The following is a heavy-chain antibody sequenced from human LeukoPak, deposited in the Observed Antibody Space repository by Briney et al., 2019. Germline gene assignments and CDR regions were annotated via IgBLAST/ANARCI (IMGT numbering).Heavy chain of an antibody. CDR2: INNSGST. Sequence: PSETLSLTCAVYGGSFSGYYWSWLRQPPGKGLEWIGEINNSGSTNYNPSLKRRVTISVDPSKNQFSLKLSSVTAADTAVYYCARGRILYRYWGQGTLVTVSS. D-gene: IGHD2-8*01. CDR1: GGSFSGYY. J-gene: IGHJ4*02. CDR3: ARGRILYRY. V-gene: IGHV4-34*01.